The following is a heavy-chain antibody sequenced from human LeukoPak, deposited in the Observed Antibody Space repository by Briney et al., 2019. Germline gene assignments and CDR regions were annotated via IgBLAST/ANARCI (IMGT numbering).Heavy chain of an antibody. CDR1: GYSISSGYY. CDR2: IYHSGST. V-gene: IGHV4-38-2*01. J-gene: IGHJ6*03. Sequence: SETLSLTCAVSGYSISSGYYCGWIRQPPGKGLEWIGSIYHSGSTYYNPSLKSRVTISVDTSKNQFSLKLSSVTAADTAVYYCARVAGTGYGYYYYYYMDVWGKGTTVTVSS. D-gene: IGHD6-19*01. CDR3: ARVAGTGYGYYYYYYMDV.